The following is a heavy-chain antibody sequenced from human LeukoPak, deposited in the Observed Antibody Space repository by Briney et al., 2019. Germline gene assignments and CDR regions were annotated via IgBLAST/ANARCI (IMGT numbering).Heavy chain of an antibody. Sequence: PGRSLRLSCAASGFTFSSYGMHWVRQAPGKGLEWVAVISYDGSNKYYADSVKGRFTISRDNSKNTLYLQMNSLRAEDTAVYYCAKLLSGTEPNYFDYWGQGILVTVSS. CDR1: GFTFSSYG. D-gene: IGHD1-1*01. J-gene: IGHJ4*02. CDR2: ISYDGSNK. CDR3: AKLLSGTEPNYFDY. V-gene: IGHV3-30*18.